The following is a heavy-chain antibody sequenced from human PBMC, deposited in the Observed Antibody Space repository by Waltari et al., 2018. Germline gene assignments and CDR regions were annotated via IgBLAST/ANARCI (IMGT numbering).Heavy chain of an antibody. V-gene: IGHV5-51*01. CDR2: IYPGDSAT. D-gene: IGHD3-3*01. CDR3: AKVRGFSLRASPFDY. CDR1: GAIFTSYW. Sequence: EVQLVQSGAEVKKPGESLKISCKGSGAIFTSYWIGWVRQMPGKGLEWMGIIYPGDSATRYSPSFQGQVTISADKSTNTAYLQWTSLKASHSAMYYCAKVRGFSLRASPFDYWGQGTLVTVSS. J-gene: IGHJ4*02.